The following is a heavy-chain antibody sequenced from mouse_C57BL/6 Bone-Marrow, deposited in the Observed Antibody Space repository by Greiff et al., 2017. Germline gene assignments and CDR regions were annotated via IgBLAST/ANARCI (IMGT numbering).Heavy chain of an antibody. CDR1: GYTFTDYN. J-gene: IGHJ4*01. Sequence: VQLQQSGPELVKPGASVKIPCKASGYTFTDYNMDWVKQSHGKSLEWIGDINPNNGGTIYNQKFKGKATLTVDKSSSTAYMELRSLTSEDTAVYYCAREGESTMVTTYAMDYWGQGTSVTVSS. V-gene: IGHV1-18*01. D-gene: IGHD2-2*01. CDR3: AREGESTMVTTYAMDY. CDR2: INPNNGGT.